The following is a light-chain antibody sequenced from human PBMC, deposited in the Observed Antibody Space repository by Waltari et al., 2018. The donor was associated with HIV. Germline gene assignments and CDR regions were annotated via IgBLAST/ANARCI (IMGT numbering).Light chain of an antibody. V-gene: IGLV2-18*02. Sequence: QSALTQPPSVSGSPGQSVAIPCTGTSSDLGTYNRVSWYQQPPGTAPKLMIYEVTNRPSGVPDRFSGSKSGNTASLTISGLQAEDEGDYYCSSYTSSNTWVFGGGTKLTVL. J-gene: IGLJ3*02. CDR1: SSDLGTYNR. CDR3: SSYTSSNTWV. CDR2: EVT.